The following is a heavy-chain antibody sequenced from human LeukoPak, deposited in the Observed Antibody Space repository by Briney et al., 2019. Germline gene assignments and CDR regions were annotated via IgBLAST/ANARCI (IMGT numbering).Heavy chain of an antibody. CDR2: ISGSGGST. V-gene: IGHV3-23*01. Sequence: PGGSLRLSCAASGFYFANYAMSWVRQAPGKGLEWVSSISGSGGSTYYADSVKGRFTISRDNSRNTLFLQMNSLKADDTAVYYCAKGGGGVLASWGQGTLVTVSS. CDR3: AKGGGGVLAS. D-gene: IGHD3-16*01. J-gene: IGHJ4*02. CDR1: GFYFANYA.